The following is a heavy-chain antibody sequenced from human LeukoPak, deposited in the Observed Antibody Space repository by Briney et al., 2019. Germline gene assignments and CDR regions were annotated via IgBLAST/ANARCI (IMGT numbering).Heavy chain of an antibody. CDR2: IWYDGSNK. Sequence: GGSLRLSCAASGFTFSSYGMHWVRQAPGKWLGWVAVIWYDGSNKYYADSVKGRFTISRDNSKNTLYLQMNSLRAEDTAVYYCARDRDLEPAIDAFDIWGQGTMVTVSS. J-gene: IGHJ3*02. CDR3: ARDRDLEPAIDAFDI. V-gene: IGHV3-33*01. CDR1: GFTFSSYG. D-gene: IGHD1-1*01.